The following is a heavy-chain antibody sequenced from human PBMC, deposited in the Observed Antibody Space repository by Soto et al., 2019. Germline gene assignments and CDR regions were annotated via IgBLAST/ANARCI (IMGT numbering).Heavy chain of an antibody. D-gene: IGHD6-13*01. CDR2: ISWNSGSI. J-gene: IGHJ5*02. CDR3: AKDIDRSAAAGTGWFDP. Sequence: GGSLRLSCAASGFTFDDYAMHWVRQAPGKGLEWVSGISWNSGSIGYADSVKGRFTISRDNAKNSLYLQMNSLRAEDTALYYCAKDIDRSAAAGTGWFDPWGQGTLVTVSS. V-gene: IGHV3-9*01. CDR1: GFTFDDYA.